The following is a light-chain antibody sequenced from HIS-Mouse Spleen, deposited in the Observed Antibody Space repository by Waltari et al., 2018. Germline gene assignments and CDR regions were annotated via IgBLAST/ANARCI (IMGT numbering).Light chain of an antibody. CDR1: SSDVGGYNY. V-gene: IGLV2-14*03. CDR3: SSYTSSSTEV. J-gene: IGLJ2*01. Sequence: QSALTQPASVSGSPGQSITISCTGTSSDVGGYNYVSWYQQHPGKAPKLMIYDVSNRPAGVSNRFSCSKSCNTASLTISGLQAEDEADYYCSSYTSSSTEVFGGGTKLTVL. CDR2: DVS.